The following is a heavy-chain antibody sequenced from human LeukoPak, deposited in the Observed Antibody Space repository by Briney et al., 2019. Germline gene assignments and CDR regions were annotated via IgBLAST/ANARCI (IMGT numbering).Heavy chain of an antibody. V-gene: IGHV4-61*02. CDR1: GGSISSGSDY. CDR2: ISATGST. CDR3: ARLNSGSYWGGFDY. D-gene: IGHD1-26*01. J-gene: IGHJ4*02. Sequence: SETVSLTCTVSGGSISSGSDYWSWIRQPAGKGLEWIGRISATGSTNSNPSLKSRVTISVDTSKSQFSLKLTSVTAADTAVYFCARLNSGSYWGGFDYWGQGTLVTVSS.